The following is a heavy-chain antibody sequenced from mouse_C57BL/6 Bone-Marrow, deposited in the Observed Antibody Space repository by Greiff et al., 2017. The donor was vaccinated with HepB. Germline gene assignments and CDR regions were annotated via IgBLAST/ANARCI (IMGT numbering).Heavy chain of an antibody. J-gene: IGHJ2*01. CDR1: GYTFTDYY. CDR2: INPNNGGT. CDR3: ATVVDY. V-gene: IGHV1-26*01. D-gene: IGHD1-1*01. Sequence: EVQLQQSGPELVKPGASVKISCKASGYTFTDYYMNWVKQSHGKSLEWIGDINPNNGGTSYNQKFKGKATLTVDKSSSTAYMELHSLTSEDSAVYYCATVVDYWGQGTTLTVSS.